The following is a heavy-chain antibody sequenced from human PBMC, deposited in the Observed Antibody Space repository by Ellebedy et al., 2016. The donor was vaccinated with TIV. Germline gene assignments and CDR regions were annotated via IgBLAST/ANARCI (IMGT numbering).Heavy chain of an antibody. CDR3: ARERTTVGVEGLDV. J-gene: IGHJ6*02. D-gene: IGHD4-11*01. V-gene: IGHV3-13*01. CDR1: GFTFSSYD. Sequence: GGSLRLSXAASGFTFSSYDIHWVRQATGKGLEWVSAIGTAVDTYYSGSVKGRFTISRQNAKNSLYLQMNSLRAEDTAVYYCARERTTVGVEGLDVWGQGTTVTVSS. CDR2: IGTAVDT.